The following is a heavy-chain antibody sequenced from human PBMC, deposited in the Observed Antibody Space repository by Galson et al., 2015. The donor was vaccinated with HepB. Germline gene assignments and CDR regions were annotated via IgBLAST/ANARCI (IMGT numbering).Heavy chain of an antibody. CDR3: ARQGYYYDNSGYHY. Sequence: VNKPGESLTISCKGSGYRFTNYYISWVRQMPGKGLEWMGIIYPGDSETRYSPSFQGQVTISADKSTSTAYLQWNSLKASDTAMYYCARQGYYYDNSGYHYWVQGTLVTVSS. CDR1: GYRFTNYY. D-gene: IGHD3-22*01. V-gene: IGHV5-51*01. CDR2: IYPGDSET. J-gene: IGHJ4*02.